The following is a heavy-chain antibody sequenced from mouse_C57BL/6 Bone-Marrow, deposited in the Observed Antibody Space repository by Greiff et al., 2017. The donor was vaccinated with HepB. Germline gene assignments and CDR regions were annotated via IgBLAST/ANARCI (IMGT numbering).Heavy chain of an antibody. Sequence: QVQLQQSGAELARPGASVKLSCKASGYTFTSYGISWVKQRTGQGLEWIGEIYPRSGNTYYNEKFKGKATLTADKSSSTAYMDLRSLTSEDSAVYFCATYSNSWFAYWGQGTLVTVSA. CDR2: IYPRSGNT. J-gene: IGHJ3*01. CDR1: GYTFTSYG. D-gene: IGHD2-5*01. V-gene: IGHV1-81*01. CDR3: ATYSNSWFAY.